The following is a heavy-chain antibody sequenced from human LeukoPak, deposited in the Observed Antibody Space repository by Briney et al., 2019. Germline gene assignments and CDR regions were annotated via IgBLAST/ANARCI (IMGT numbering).Heavy chain of an antibody. V-gene: IGHV3-7*01. J-gene: IGHJ4*02. CDR1: GFTFSSYW. CDR2: IKQDGSEK. CDR3: ARDSGLLESGWMAY. Sequence: PGGSLRLSCAASGFTFSSYWMGWVRQAPGKGLEWVANIKQDGSEKYYVDSVKGRFTISRDNAKNSLYLQMNSLRAEDTAVYYCARDSGLLESGWMAYWGQGTLVTVSS. D-gene: IGHD6-19*01.